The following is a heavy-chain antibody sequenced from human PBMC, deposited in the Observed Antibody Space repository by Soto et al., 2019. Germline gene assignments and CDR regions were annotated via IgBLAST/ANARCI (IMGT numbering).Heavy chain of an antibody. CDR1: GFTFSSYI. V-gene: IGHV3-48*01. Sequence: GGSLRLSCAASGFTFSSYIMNWVRQAPGKGLEWVSYISSSSSTIYYADSGKGRFTISRDNAKKSLYLQMNSLRAEDTAVYYCAREVPAAIGYWGQGTLVTVSS. D-gene: IGHD2-2*02. CDR2: ISSSSSTI. CDR3: AREVPAAIGY. J-gene: IGHJ4*02.